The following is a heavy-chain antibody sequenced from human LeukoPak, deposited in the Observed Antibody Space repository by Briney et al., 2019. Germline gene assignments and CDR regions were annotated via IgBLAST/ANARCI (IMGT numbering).Heavy chain of an antibody. CDR2: VYSGGNI. J-gene: IGHJ5*02. CDR1: GFTVSTNY. Sequence: GGSLRLSCAASGFTVSTNYMTWVRQAPGKGLEWVSVVYSGGNIYYADSVKGRFTISRDNSKDTVYLQMSSLRAADTAVYSCAREGGDPRWLDPWGQGTLVTVSS. CDR3: AREGGDPRWLDP. V-gene: IGHV3-66*01. D-gene: IGHD6-25*01.